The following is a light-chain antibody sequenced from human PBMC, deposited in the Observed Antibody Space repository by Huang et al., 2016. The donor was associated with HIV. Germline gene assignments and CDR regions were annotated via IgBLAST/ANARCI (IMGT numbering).Light chain of an antibody. CDR3: QQYYSTPQT. CDR1: QGISNS. CDR2: AAA. V-gene: IGKV1-NL1*01. Sequence: DIQMTQSPSSLSASVGDRVTITCRASQGISNSLAWYQQKPGKAPKLLLYAAARLESGVPSRFSCSGSGTDYTLTISSLQPEDFATYYCQQYYSTPQTFGQGTKVEIK. J-gene: IGKJ1*01.